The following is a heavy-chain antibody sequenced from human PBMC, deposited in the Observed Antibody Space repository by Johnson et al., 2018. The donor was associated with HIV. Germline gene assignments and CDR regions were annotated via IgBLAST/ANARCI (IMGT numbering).Heavy chain of an antibody. CDR3: AKDKGVWGCDAFGR. J-gene: IGHJ3*02. V-gene: IGHV3-66*02. CDR2: IFSGGTT. CDR1: QFTFSSYY. D-gene: IGHD3-16*01. Sequence: VQLVESGGGLAQPAWSPRLSCAASQFTFSSYYMNCVRQAPGNGLERVSVIFSGGTTYYADSVQGQFTVSRDNSKNTPYLQMNSLRAEDTAVYYCAKDKGVWGCDAFGRWGQGTMVTVSS.